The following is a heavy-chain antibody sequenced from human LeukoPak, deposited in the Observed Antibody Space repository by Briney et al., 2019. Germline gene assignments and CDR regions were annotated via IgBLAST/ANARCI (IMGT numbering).Heavy chain of an antibody. CDR1: GGSFSGDF. J-gene: IGHJ4*02. Sequence: PSETLSLTCAVYGGSFSGDFWSWIRQSPGKGLEWIGEINHGGSTTYNPSLQSRVTMSVDTSTNQISLKMTSVTAADTAIYYCARILSTGYPDYWGQGTLVTVSS. CDR2: INHGGST. D-gene: IGHD2/OR15-2a*01. CDR3: ARILSTGYPDY. V-gene: IGHV4-34*01.